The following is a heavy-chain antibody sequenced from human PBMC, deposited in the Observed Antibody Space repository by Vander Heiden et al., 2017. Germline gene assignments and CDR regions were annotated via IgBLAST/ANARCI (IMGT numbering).Heavy chain of an antibody. Sequence: QFLLVESCGAVFNPGRSRRLSCAASGFTFGSYAMQWAREEPGKGREWVSVISYDGSNKYNADSVKGRFTISRDNSKNTLYLQMNSLRAEDTAVYYCARGREAYCGGDCYSGRVAFDIWGQGTMVTVSS. D-gene: IGHD2-21*02. V-gene: IGHV3-30-3*01. CDR1: GFTFGSYA. J-gene: IGHJ3*02. CDR3: ARGREAYCGGDCYSGRVAFDI. CDR2: ISYDGSNK.